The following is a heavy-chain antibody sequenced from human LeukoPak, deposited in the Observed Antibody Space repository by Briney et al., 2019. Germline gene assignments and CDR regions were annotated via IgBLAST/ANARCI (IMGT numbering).Heavy chain of an antibody. J-gene: IGHJ5*02. Sequence: GASVKVSCKASGYTFTSYGISWVRQAPGQGLEWMGWISAYNGNTNYAQKLQGRVTMTTDTSTSTAYMELRSLRSDDTAVYYCAREACSSSSRLHWFDPWGQGTLVTVSS. CDR2: ISAYNGNT. CDR1: GYTFTSYG. D-gene: IGHD6-6*01. V-gene: IGHV1-18*01. CDR3: AREACSSSSRLHWFDP.